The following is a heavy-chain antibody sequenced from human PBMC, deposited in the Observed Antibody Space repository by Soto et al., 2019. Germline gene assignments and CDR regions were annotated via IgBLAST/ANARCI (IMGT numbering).Heavy chain of an antibody. CDR1: GFTFSSYG. D-gene: IGHD2-15*01. Sequence: HPGGSLRLSCAASGFTFSSYGMHWVRQAPGKGLEWVAVISYDGSNKYYADSVKGRFTISRDNSKNTLYLQMNSLRAEDTAVYYCAKAVAQPCYYYYGMDVWGQGTTVTVSS. CDR3: AKAVAQPCYYYYGMDV. J-gene: IGHJ6*02. V-gene: IGHV3-30*18. CDR2: ISYDGSNK.